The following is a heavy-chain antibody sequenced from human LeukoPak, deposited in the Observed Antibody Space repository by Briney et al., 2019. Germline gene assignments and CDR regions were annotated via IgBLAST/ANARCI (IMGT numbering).Heavy chain of an antibody. CDR2: ISSSSSYI. CDR1: GFTFSSYS. J-gene: IGHJ6*03. V-gene: IGHV3-21*01. CDR3: ARGRDGYNLYYYYYMDV. D-gene: IGHD5-24*01. Sequence: GGSLRLSCAASGFTFSSYSMNWVRQAPGKGLEWVSSISSSSSYIYYADSAKGRFTISRDNAKNSLYLQMNSLRAEDTAVYYCARGRDGYNLYYYYYMDVWGKGTTVTVSS.